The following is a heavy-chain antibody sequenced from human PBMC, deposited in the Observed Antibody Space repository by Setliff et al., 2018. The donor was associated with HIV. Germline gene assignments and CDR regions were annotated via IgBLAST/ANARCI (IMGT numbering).Heavy chain of an antibody. V-gene: IGHV4-31*03. CDR2: VSYSGSS. D-gene: IGHD3-10*01. CDR3: ARVRADYKFGSMDV. Sequence: PSETLSLTCTVSGASISSGDYRWSWIRQHPGKGLEFLGYVSYSGSSYYNPSLRSRVTISVDTSKNQFSLKLSSVTAADTAVYYCARVRADYKFGSMDVWGKGTTVTVSS. CDR1: GASISSGDYR. J-gene: IGHJ6*04.